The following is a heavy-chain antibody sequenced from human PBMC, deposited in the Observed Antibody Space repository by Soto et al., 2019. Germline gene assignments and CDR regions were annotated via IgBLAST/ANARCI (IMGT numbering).Heavy chain of an antibody. CDR1: GYTFTSYY. Sequence: GASVKVSCKASGYTFTSYYMHWVRQAPGQGLEWMGIINPSGSSTSYAQKFQGRVTMTRDTSTSTVYMELSSLRSEDTAVYYCARRVLGYCSGGSCYGAWWFDPWGQGTLVTVSS. D-gene: IGHD2-15*01. CDR2: INPSGSST. CDR3: ARRVLGYCSGGSCYGAWWFDP. V-gene: IGHV1-46*01. J-gene: IGHJ5*02.